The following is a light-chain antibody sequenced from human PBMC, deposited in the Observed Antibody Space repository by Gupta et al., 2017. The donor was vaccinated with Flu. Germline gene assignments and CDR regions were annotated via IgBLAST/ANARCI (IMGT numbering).Light chain of an antibody. CDR1: SSNIGNNY. J-gene: IGLJ3*02. Sequence: RVTISCSGSSSNIGNNYVYWYQQRPGTAPNLLIYRNNQRPSGVPERFSGSKSDTSASLAISGLRAEDEADYYCTTGDDSRSGWVFGGGTKLTVL. CDR3: TTGDDSRSGWV. V-gene: IGLV1-47*01. CDR2: RNN.